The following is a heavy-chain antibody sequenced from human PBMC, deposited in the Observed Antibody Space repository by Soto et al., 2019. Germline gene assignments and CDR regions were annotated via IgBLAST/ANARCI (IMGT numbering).Heavy chain of an antibody. Sequence: SETLSLTCAVYGGSFSGYYWSWIRQPPGKGLEWIGEINHSGSTNYNPSLKSRVTISVDTSKNQFSLKLSSVTAADTAVYYCARSAGVAIVVVVAARTGHYMDVWGKGTTVTVSS. CDR2: INHSGST. CDR1: GGSFSGYY. V-gene: IGHV4-34*01. J-gene: IGHJ6*03. CDR3: ARSAGVAIVVVVAARTGHYMDV. D-gene: IGHD2-15*01.